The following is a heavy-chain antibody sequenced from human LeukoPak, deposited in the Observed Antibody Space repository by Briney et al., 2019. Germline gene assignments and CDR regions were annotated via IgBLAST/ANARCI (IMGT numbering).Heavy chain of an antibody. Sequence: GRSLRLSCAASGFTFSSYGMHWVRQAPGKGLEWVAVISYDGSNKYYADSVKGRFTISRDNSKNRLYLQMNSLRAEDTAVYYCAKGGEMATIGGIGGYFDYWGQGTLVTVSS. CDR1: GFTFSSYG. J-gene: IGHJ4*02. V-gene: IGHV3-30*18. CDR2: ISYDGSNK. D-gene: IGHD5-24*01. CDR3: AKGGEMATIGGIGGYFDY.